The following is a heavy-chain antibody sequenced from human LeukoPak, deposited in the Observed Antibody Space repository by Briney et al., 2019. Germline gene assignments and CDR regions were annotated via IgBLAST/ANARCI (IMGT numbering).Heavy chain of an antibody. CDR1: GFTFSSYG. CDR3: VKGGQDCSPTTCYYD. V-gene: IGHV3-30*02. J-gene: IGHJ4*02. D-gene: IGHD2-2*01. Sequence: GGSLGLSCAASGFTFSSYGMHWVRQAPGKGLEWVAFIRYDGSNKYYADSVKGRFTISRDNSKNTGYLQMNSLRAEDTAVYYCVKGGQDCSPTTCYYDWGQGTLVTVSS. CDR2: IRYDGSNK.